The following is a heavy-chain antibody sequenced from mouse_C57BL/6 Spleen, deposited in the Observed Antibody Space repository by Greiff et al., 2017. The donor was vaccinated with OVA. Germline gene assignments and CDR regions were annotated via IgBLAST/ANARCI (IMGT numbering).Heavy chain of an antibody. CDR3: ARGGLLRRDYFDY. V-gene: IGHV1-64*01. Sequence: QVQLQQSGAELVKPGASVKLSCKASGYTFTSYWMHWVKQRPGQGLEWIGMIHPNSGSTNYNEKFKSKATLTVDKSSSTAYMQLSSLTSEDSAVYYCARGGLLRRDYFDYWGQGTTLTVSS. CDR1: GYTFTSYW. D-gene: IGHD1-1*01. J-gene: IGHJ2*01. CDR2: IHPNSGST.